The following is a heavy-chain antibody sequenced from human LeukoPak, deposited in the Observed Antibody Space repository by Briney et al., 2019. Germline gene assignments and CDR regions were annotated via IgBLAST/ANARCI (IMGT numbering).Heavy chain of an antibody. V-gene: IGHV3-23*01. CDR3: AKENWVYNWKYDSSGSGINY. CDR2: ISGGGGST. D-gene: IGHD3-22*01. J-gene: IGHJ4*02. Sequence: GGSLRLSCAASGFTFTNYAMSWVRQAPGKGLEWVSTISGGGGSTYSADSVMGRFAISRDNSKTTLYLQMNSLRAEDTAVYYCAKENWVYNWKYDSSGSGINYWGQGTRVTVSS. CDR1: GFTFTNYA.